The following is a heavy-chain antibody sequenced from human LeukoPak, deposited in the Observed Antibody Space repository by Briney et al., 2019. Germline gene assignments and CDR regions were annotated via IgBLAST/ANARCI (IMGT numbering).Heavy chain of an antibody. CDR2: LYYGGGT. D-gene: IGHD2-21*01. V-gene: IGHV4-39*02. CDR1: GASISSSGHY. CDR3: ATNYSITED. Sequence: SETLSLTCTVSGASISSSGHYWGWMRQPPGKGLEWIGTLYYGGGTFYNPSLQSRVSMSIDTSKNHFSLRLSYVSAADTGAYYCATNYSITEDWGQGTLVTVSS. J-gene: IGHJ4*02.